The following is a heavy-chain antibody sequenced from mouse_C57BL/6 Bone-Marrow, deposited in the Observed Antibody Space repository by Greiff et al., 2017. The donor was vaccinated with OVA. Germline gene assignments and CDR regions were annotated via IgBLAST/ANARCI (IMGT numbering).Heavy chain of an antibody. Sequence: VQLQQPGAELVMPGASVKLSCKASGYTFTSYWMHWVKQRPGQGLEWIGEIDPSDSYTNYNQKFKGKSTLTVDKSSSTAYMQLSSLTSEDSAVYYCAREFITTVVGAVDYWGQGTSVTVSS. CDR1: GYTFTSYW. J-gene: IGHJ4*01. CDR3: AREFITTVVGAVDY. V-gene: IGHV1-69*01. CDR2: IDPSDSYT. D-gene: IGHD1-1*01.